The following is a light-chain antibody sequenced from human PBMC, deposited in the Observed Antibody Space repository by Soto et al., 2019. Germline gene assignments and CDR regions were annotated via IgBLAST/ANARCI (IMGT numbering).Light chain of an antibody. J-gene: IGKJ4*01. CDR2: DAS. Sequence: EIVLTQSPATLSSFPGDRVTLSCRASQYINTRLAWYQHRPGQAPRLLIYDASTRTTDIPARFSGSGSGTDFTLTISSLLSEDFAVYYCHQYYKWPLTFGGGTKVDIK. CDR1: QYINTR. V-gene: IGKV3-15*01. CDR3: HQYYKWPLT.